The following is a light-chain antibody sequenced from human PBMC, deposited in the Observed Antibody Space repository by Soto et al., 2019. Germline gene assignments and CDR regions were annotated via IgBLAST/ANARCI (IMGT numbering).Light chain of an antibody. Sequence: QSALTQPRSVSGSPGQSVTISCTGTRSDVGDYKSVSWYQQHPGKVPKVMIYDVSKRPSGVPDRFSGSKSGNTASLTISGLQAEDEADYYCCSYAGSYTLIFGGGTKVTVL. V-gene: IGLV2-11*01. J-gene: IGLJ2*01. CDR1: RSDVGDYKS. CDR2: DVS. CDR3: CSYAGSYTLI.